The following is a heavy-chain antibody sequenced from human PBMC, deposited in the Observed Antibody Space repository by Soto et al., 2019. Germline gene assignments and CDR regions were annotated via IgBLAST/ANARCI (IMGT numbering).Heavy chain of an antibody. D-gene: IGHD3-3*01. CDR3: GSRGVSTRTFYY. V-gene: IGHV5-51*01. Sequence: GESLKISCKGSAYNFAGYWIAWVRQMPVKRLRLMGIIYPRDSDTIYRPSFQGQVTISADKSISSAYLQWISLSASDTAMYYCGSRGVSTRTFYYYRQRTRVTV. J-gene: IGHJ4*02. CDR2: IYPRDSDT. CDR1: AYNFAGYW.